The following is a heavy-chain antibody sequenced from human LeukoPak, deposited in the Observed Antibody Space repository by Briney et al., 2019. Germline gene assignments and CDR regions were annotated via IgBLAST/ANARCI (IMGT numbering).Heavy chain of an antibody. CDR3: ARAYYSWNVAYFDY. J-gene: IGHJ4*02. CDR2: IYSGGST. V-gene: IGHV3-66*01. Sequence: RGSLSLSCPASGFTVSSNYINWVRQAPWKGLEWVSVIYSGGSTYYADSVKGRFTISRDNSKNTLYLQMNSLRAEDTAVYYCARAYYSWNVAYFDYWGQGTMVTVSS. D-gene: IGHD1-26*01. CDR1: GFTVSSNY.